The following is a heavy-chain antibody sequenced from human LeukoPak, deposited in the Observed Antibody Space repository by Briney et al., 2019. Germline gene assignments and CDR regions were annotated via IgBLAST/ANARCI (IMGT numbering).Heavy chain of an antibody. CDR2: IYYSGST. D-gene: IGHD5-12*01. V-gene: IGHV4-39*07. Sequence: SETLSLTCTVSGGSISSSSYYWGWIRQPPGKGLEWIGSIYYSGSTYYNPSLKSRVTISVDTSKNQFSLKLSSVTAADTAVYYCARFSGYDFDAFDIWGQGTMVTVSS. J-gene: IGHJ3*02. CDR1: GGSISSSSYY. CDR3: ARFSGYDFDAFDI.